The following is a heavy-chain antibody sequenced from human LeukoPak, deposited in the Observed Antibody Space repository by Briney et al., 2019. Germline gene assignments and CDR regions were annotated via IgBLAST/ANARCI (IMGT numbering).Heavy chain of an antibody. V-gene: IGHV1-69*13. CDR3: ARAPRIVDNWLDP. D-gene: IGHD2-15*01. J-gene: IGHJ5*02. CDR1: GGTFSSYA. CDR2: IIPIFGTA. Sequence: SVKVSCKASGGTFSSYAISWVRQAPGQGLEWMGGIIPIFGTANYAQKFQGRVTITADESTSTAYMELSSLRSEDTAVYYCARAPRIVDNWLDPWGQGTLVTVSS.